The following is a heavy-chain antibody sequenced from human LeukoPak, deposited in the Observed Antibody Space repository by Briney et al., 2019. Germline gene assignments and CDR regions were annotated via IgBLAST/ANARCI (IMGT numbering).Heavy chain of an antibody. J-gene: IGHJ4*02. V-gene: IGHV4-59*01. CDR2: IYYSGST. CDR1: GGSISSYY. D-gene: IGHD3-10*01. Sequence: SETLSLTCTVSGGSISSYYWSWIRQPPGKGLEWSGYIYYSGSTNYNPSLQTPVTISVNTSKNQFSLKLRSVTAADTAVYYCGRVARGWVTMVRGFDYWGQGTLVTVSS. CDR3: GRVARGWVTMVRGFDY.